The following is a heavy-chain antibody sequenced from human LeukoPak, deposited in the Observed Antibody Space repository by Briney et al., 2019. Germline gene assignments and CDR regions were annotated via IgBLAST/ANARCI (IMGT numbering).Heavy chain of an antibody. CDR2: IYYSGST. V-gene: IGHV4-59*08. CDR3: ARCRDGYGLFDY. J-gene: IGHJ4*02. CDR1: GGSISSYY. D-gene: IGHD5-24*01. Sequence: SETLSLTCTVSGGSISSYYWSWIRQPPGKGLEWIGYIYYSGSTNYNPSLKSRVTISVDTSKNQFSLKLSSVTAADTAVYYCARCRDGYGLFDYWGQGTLVTVSS.